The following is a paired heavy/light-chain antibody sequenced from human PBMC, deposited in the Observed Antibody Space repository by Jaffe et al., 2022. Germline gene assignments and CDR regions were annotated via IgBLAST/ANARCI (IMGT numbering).Light chain of an antibody. V-gene: IGKV2-28*01. Sequence: DIVMTQSPLSLPVTPGEPASISCRSSQSLLHSNGYNYLDWYLQKPGQSPQLLIYLGSNRASGVPDRFSGSGSGTDFTLKISRVEAEDVGVYYCMQALQTPRFGQGTRLEIK. CDR1: QSLLHSNGYNY. CDR3: MQALQTPR. J-gene: IGKJ5*01. CDR2: LGS.
Heavy chain of an antibody. Sequence: QVQLVQSGAEVKKPGSSVKVSCKASGGTFSSYAISWVRQAPGQGLEWMGGIIPIFGTANYAQKFQGRVTITADESTSTAYMELSSLRSEDTAVYYCARAGLGVQGVMNYYYYYMDVWGKGTTVTVSS. CDR3: ARAGLGVQGVMNYYYYYMDV. CDR1: GGTFSSYA. CDR2: IIPIFGTA. D-gene: IGHD3-10*01. V-gene: IGHV1-69*01. J-gene: IGHJ6*03.